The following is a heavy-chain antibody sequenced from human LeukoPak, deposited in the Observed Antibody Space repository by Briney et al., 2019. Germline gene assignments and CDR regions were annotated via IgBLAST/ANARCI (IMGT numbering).Heavy chain of an antibody. J-gene: IGHJ4*02. D-gene: IGHD6-13*01. Sequence: SVKVSCKASGGTFSSYAISWVRQAPGQGLEWMGGIIPIFGTANYAQKFQGRVTITADESTSTAYMELSSLRSGDTAVYYCARNSLYSSSWSYYFDYWGQGTLVTVSS. CDR1: GGTFSSYA. CDR2: IIPIFGTA. CDR3: ARNSLYSSSWSYYFDY. V-gene: IGHV1-69*13.